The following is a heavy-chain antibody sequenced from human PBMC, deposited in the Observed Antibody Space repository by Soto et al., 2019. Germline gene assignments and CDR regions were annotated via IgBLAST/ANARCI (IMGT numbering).Heavy chain of an antibody. CDR2: ISAYTGNT. CDR1: GYTFTSYG. J-gene: IGHJ4*02. CDR3: ARDRQSRAAAALADY. V-gene: IGHV1-18*01. D-gene: IGHD6-13*01. Sequence: QVQLVQSGAEVKKPGASVQVSCKASGYTFTSYGISWVRQAPGQGLEWMGWISAYTGNTNYAQKLQGRVTMTTDTSTSTGYMELRSLRSDDTAVYYCARDRQSRAAAALADYWGQGALVTVSS.